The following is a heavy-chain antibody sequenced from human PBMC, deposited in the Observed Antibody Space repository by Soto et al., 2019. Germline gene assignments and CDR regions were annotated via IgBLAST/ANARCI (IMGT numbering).Heavy chain of an antibody. J-gene: IGHJ5*02. CDR3: VRYDT. CDR1: GGSISDIQFS. CDR2: IYNTGRT. V-gene: IGHV4-39*01. Sequence: QLQESGPGLVIPSETLSLTCIVSGGSISDIQFSWGWIRQPPGKGLEWIGCIYNTGRTSYNPSLKSRVTISVDLSKNQFSLRLTSVTAADTAVYHCVRYDTWGQGVLVTVSS.